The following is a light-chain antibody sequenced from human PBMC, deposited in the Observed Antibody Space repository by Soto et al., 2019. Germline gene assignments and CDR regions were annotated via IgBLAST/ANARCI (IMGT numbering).Light chain of an antibody. CDR3: LSYAGTACV. V-gene: IGLV2-8*01. J-gene: IGLJ1*01. CDR1: SSDVGGYDY. Sequence: SALTQPPSASGSPGQSVTISCTGTSSDVGGYDYVSWYQQYPGKTPKLMIFEVTKRPSGVPDRFSGSKSGNTASLTVSGLQAEDEADYYCLSYAGTACVFGTGTKVTVL. CDR2: EVT.